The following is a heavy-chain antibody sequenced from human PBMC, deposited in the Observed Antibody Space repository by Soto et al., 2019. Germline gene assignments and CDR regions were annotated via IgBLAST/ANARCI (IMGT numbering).Heavy chain of an antibody. CDR3: ARQRTTVVTQAYFDH. CDR1: GESISSSSYY. CDR2: IYYSGRT. V-gene: IGHV4-39*01. D-gene: IGHD2-21*02. J-gene: IGHJ4*02. Sequence: PSETLSLTCIVSGESISSSSYYRGWIRQPPGKGLEWIGSIYYSGRTYYNPSFKSRVTISIDTSKNQFSLKLSSVTATDTAVYYCARQRTTVVTQAYFDHWGQGALATVSS.